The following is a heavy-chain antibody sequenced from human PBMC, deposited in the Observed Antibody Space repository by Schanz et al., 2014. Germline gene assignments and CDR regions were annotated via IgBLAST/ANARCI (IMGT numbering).Heavy chain of an antibody. CDR2: ICSSGNTI. V-gene: IGHV3-11*01. CDR3: ERDRGYCSGGSCITFDY. Sequence: GQLAESGGGLVQPGGSLRLSCAVSGFTVSSNHMSWVRQAPGKGLEWVSYICSSGNTIYYADSVKGRFTISRDKAKNSQYLQMNSLRSEDAAVFDCERDRGYCSGGSCITFDYWGQGTLVTVSS. CDR1: GFTVSSNH. J-gene: IGHJ4*02. D-gene: IGHD2-15*01.